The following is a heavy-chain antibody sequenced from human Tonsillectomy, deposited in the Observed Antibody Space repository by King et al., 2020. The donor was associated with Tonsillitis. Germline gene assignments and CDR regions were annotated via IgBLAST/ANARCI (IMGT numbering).Heavy chain of an antibody. V-gene: IGHV4-59*08. J-gene: IGHJ4*02. Sequence: QLQESGPGLVKPSETLSLTCTVSGGSISNYYWSWIRQPPGKGLDWIGYIYYSGSTNYNPSLKSRVTMSIDTSKNQFSLKLSSVTAADTAVYYCASLCGDYLYFDYWGQGTLVTVSS. CDR1: GGSISNYY. CDR2: IYYSGST. D-gene: IGHD4-17*01. CDR3: ASLCGDYLYFDY.